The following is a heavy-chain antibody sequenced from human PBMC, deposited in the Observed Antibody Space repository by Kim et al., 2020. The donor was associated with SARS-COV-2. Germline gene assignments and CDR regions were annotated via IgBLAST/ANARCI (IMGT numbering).Heavy chain of an antibody. D-gene: IGHD5-18*01. J-gene: IGHJ4*02. CDR2: VSFAGDRK. CDR1: GFTFSSFP. Sequence: GGSLRLSCAASGFTFSSFPMHWVRQAPRKGLEWVAIVSFAGDRKYYTDSVQGRFTISRDNSENTVYLQLSRLRADDTGVYYCARAPAYSWHTFYSWGQGTLVAVPS. V-gene: IGHV3-30-3*01. CDR3: ARAPAYSWHTFYS.